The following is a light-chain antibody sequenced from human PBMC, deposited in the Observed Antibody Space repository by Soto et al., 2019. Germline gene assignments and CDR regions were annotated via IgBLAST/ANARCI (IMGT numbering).Light chain of an antibody. V-gene: IGLV3-21*04. CDR1: NIGSKS. CDR2: YEI. J-gene: IGLJ2*01. Sequence: SYELTQPPSVSVAPGKTARITCGGNNIGSKSVHWYQQKSGQAPVLVIYYEIDRPSGIPERFSGSNHGNTATLTISSVEDGDEADYYCHVWDSDRDHPVFGGGTKLTVL. CDR3: HVWDSDRDHPV.